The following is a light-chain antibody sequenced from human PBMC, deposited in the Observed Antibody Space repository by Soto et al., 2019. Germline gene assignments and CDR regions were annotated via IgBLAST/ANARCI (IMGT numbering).Light chain of an antibody. J-gene: IGKJ3*01. CDR1: QSIGRF. CDR2: ATS. CDR3: QQTDEMPPFV. V-gene: IGKV1-39*01. Sequence: DIQMTQSPSSLSASVGDRVTITCRASQSIGRFLNWYQQKPGKAPKLLIIATSTLQPGVPSGFSGGRSGTAVTLTISSLPREDLATYYWQQTDEMPPFVFGPGNKLEIK.